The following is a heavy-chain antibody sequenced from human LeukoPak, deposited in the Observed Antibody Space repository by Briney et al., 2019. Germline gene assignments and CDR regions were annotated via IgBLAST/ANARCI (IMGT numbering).Heavy chain of an antibody. CDR2: INPNSGGT. CDR3: ARDSRPLVGLLWFGELPDY. Sequence: ASVKVSCKASGYTFTGYYMHWVRQAPGQGLEWMGWINPNSGGTNYAQKFQGWVTMTRDTSISTAYMELSRLRSDDTAVYYCARDSRPLVGLLWFGELPDYWGQGTLVTVSS. CDR1: GYTFTGYY. D-gene: IGHD3-10*01. J-gene: IGHJ4*02. V-gene: IGHV1-2*04.